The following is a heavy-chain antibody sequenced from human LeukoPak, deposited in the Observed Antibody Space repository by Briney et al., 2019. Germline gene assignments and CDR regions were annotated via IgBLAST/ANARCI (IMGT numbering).Heavy chain of an antibody. CDR3: ARRNLWFGENWFDP. Sequence: SETLSLTCTVSGGSISSSSCYWGWIRQPPGKGLEWIGSIYYSGSTYYNPSLKSRVTISVDTSKNQFSLKLSSVTAADTAVYYCARRNLWFGENWFDPWGQGTLVTVSS. V-gene: IGHV4-39*01. CDR2: IYYSGST. D-gene: IGHD3-10*01. J-gene: IGHJ5*02. CDR1: GGSISSSSCY.